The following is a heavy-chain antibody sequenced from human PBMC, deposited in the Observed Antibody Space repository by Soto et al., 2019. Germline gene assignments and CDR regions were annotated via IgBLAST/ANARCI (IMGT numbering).Heavy chain of an antibody. CDR2: IYHSGST. CDR1: GGSVSSNSYS. D-gene: IGHD2-21*01. J-gene: IGHJ4*02. V-gene: IGHV4-39*07. CDR3: AVIIDY. Sequence: PSETLSLTCTVSGGSVSSNSYSWGWIRQSPGKGLEWIGEIYHSGSTNYNPSLKSRVTISVDKSKNQFSLKLSSVTAADTAVYYCAVIIDYWGQGTLVTVSS.